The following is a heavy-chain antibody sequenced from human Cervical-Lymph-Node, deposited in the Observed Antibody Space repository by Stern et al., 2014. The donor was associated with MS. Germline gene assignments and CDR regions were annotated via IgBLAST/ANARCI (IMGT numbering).Heavy chain of an antibody. J-gene: IGHJ4*02. D-gene: IGHD3-22*01. CDR1: GYTFTSYG. Sequence: QVQLVQSGAEVKKPGASVKVSCKASGYTFTSYGISWVRQAPGQGLEWMGWISAYNGNINYAQKLQGRVTMTTDTSTSTAYMELRSLRSDDTAVYYCARDERYYDSSGEQQFDYWGQGTLVTVSS. CDR2: ISAYNGNI. V-gene: IGHV1-18*04. CDR3: ARDERYYDSSGEQQFDY.